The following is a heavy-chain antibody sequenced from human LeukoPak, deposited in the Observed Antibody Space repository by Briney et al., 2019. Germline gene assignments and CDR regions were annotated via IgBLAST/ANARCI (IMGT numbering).Heavy chain of an antibody. J-gene: IGHJ4*02. CDR3: AREVGGYIAAYFDY. CDR2: IIPIFGTA. Sequence: VASVKVSCKASGGTFSSYAISWVRQAPGQGLEWMGGIIPIFGTANYAQKFQGRVTITADESTSTAYMELSSLRSEDTAVYYCAREVGGYIAAYFDYWGQGTLVTVSS. V-gene: IGHV1-69*13. CDR1: GGTFSSYA. D-gene: IGHD6-6*01.